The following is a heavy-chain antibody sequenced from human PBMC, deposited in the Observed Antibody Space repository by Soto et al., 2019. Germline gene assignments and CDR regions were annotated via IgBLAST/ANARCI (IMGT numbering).Heavy chain of an antibody. J-gene: IGHJ4*02. CDR2: ISYDGRNK. CDR1: GSTFSSYG. V-gene: IGHV3-30*18. D-gene: IGHD1-26*01. CDR3: AKDGNGPTPSYSGSYALTYYFDY. Sequence: PGGSLRLSCAASGSTFSSYGMHWVRQAPGKGLEWVAVISYDGRNKYNADSVKGRFTISRDNSKNTLYLQMNSLRADDTAVYYCAKDGNGPTPSYSGSYALTYYFDYWGQGTLVTVSS.